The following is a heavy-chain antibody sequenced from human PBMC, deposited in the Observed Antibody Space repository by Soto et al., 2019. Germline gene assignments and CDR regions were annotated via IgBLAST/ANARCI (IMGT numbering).Heavy chain of an antibody. CDR1: GGSSSSHS. J-gene: IGHJ4*02. CDR3: APYDVGTIIQDY. Sequence: SETLSLTCAISGGSSSSHSKSWVRQPPGKGLEWIGEIHHDGSTNYNPSLKSRVTISGDTSKNHFSLELSSVTAADTAVYYCAPYDVGTIIQDYWGQGTLVTVSS. D-gene: IGHD2-21*02. V-gene: IGHV4-34*01. CDR2: IHHDGST.